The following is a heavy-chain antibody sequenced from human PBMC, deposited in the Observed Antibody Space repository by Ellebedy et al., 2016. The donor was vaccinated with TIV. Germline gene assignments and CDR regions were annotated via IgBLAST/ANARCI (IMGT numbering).Heavy chain of an antibody. V-gene: IGHV1-69*13. D-gene: IGHD3-22*01. J-gene: IGHJ4*02. CDR3: ARDMGPYYYDSSGYDY. Sequence: AASVKVSCKASGGTFSSYAINWVRQAPGQGLEWMGGIVPILGTTNYAQKFQGRVTITADESTSTAYMELSSLRSEDTDVYYCARDMGPYYYDSSGYDYWGQGTLVTVSS. CDR2: IVPILGTT. CDR1: GGTFSSYA.